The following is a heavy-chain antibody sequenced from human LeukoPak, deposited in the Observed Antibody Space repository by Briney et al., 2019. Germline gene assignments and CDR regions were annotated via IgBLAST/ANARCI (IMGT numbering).Heavy chain of an antibody. D-gene: IGHD3-10*01. CDR3: ARLITMVRGVIHYYYGMDV. Sequence: GAPLKISCKGSGSRFTTYWIGWVRQLPGKGLEWMGIIYPGDSDSRYSPSFQGQVTISVDKSISTAYLQWSSLKASDTAMYYCARLITMVRGVIHYYYGMDVWGKGTTVTVSS. CDR1: GSRFTTYW. J-gene: IGHJ6*04. CDR2: IYPGDSDS. V-gene: IGHV5-51*01.